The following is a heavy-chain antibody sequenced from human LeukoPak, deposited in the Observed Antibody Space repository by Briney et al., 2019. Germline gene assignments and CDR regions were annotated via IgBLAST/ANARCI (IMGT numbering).Heavy chain of an antibody. V-gene: IGHV3-21*01. Sequence: PGGSLRLSCAASGFTFSNYSMNWVRQAPGKGLEWVSSITSSGSYIYYADSVKGRLTISRDNARNSLYLQMNSLRAEDTAIYYCARAEALKFRDFDYWGQGTLVTVSS. J-gene: IGHJ4*02. CDR1: GFTFSNYS. CDR3: ARAEALKFRDFDY. CDR2: ITSSGSYI.